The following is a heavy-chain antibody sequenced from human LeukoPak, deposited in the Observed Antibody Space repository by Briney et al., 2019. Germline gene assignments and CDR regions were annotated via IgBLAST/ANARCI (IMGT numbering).Heavy chain of an antibody. J-gene: IGHJ4*02. D-gene: IGHD3-22*01. V-gene: IGHV4-39*01. Sequence: SETLSLTCTVSGGSISSSINYWAWIRQPPGKGLEWIGSIYYSGSAYYKPSLKSRVTISVDTSKNQFSLKLSSVTAADTAVYYCARFEKLGSGYYFDYWGQGTLVTVSS. CDR2: IYYSGSA. CDR3: ARFEKLGSGYYFDY. CDR1: GGSISSSINY.